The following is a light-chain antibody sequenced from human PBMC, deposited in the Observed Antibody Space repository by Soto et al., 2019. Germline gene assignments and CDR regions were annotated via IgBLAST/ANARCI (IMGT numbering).Light chain of an antibody. Sequence: DIQMTQSPSSLSASVGDRVTITCRASQSISSYLNWYQQKPGKAPKLLIYAASSLQSGVPSRFSGSGSGTHFTLTISSLQPEDFATYYCQQSYSTPPDTFGQGTKLEIK. J-gene: IGKJ2*01. CDR3: QQSYSTPPDT. V-gene: IGKV1-39*01. CDR2: AAS. CDR1: QSISSY.